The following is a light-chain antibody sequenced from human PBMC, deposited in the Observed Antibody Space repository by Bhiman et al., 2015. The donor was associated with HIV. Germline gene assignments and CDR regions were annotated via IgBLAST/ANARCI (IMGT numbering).Light chain of an antibody. J-gene: IGLJ1*01. CDR3: QAWDSSAYV. V-gene: IGLV3-25*02. Sequence: SYELTQPPSVSVSPGQTARITCSGDALPKQYAYWYQQKPGQAPVVVIYKDSERPSGIPERFSGSSSGTTVTLTISGTQAMDEADYYCQAWDSSAYVFGTGTKVTVL. CDR2: KDS. CDR1: ALPKQY.